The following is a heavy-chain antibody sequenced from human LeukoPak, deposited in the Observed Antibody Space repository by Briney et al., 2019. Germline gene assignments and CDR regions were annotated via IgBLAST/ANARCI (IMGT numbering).Heavy chain of an antibody. J-gene: IGHJ4*02. V-gene: IGHV3-53*01. CDR3: AATYGSGYFDY. CDR1: GFIVSNNY. Sequence: PGGSLRLSCAASGFIVSNNYMSWVRQAPGKGLEYVSVIYSGGNTYYADSVKGRFTISRDNSKNTLYLQMNSLRAEDTAVYYCAATYGSGYFDYWGQGTLVTVSS. CDR2: IYSGGNT. D-gene: IGHD3-10*01.